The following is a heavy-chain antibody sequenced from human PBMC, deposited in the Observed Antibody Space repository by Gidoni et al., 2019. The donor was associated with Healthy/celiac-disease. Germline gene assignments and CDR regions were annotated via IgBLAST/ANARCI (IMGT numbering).Heavy chain of an antibody. Sequence: QVQLQESGPGLVKPSETLSLTCTVSGGPVSSGSYYWSWIRQPPGKGLEWIGYIYYSGSTNYNPSLKSRVTISVDTSKNQFSLKLSSVTAADTAVYYCAREAPRLYSGSYHYWYFDLWGRGTLVTVSS. V-gene: IGHV4-61*01. CDR1: GGPVSSGSYY. CDR3: AREAPRLYSGSYHYWYFDL. CDR2: IYYSGST. D-gene: IGHD1-26*01. J-gene: IGHJ2*01.